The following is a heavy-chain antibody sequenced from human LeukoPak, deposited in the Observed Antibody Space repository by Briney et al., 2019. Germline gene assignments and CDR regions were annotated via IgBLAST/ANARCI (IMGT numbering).Heavy chain of an antibody. CDR3: ARSIRYFDYILDDAFDI. J-gene: IGHJ3*02. CDR1: GYTFTGYY. Sequence: ASVKVSCKASGYTFTGYYMHWVRQAPGQGLEWMGWINPNSGGTNYAQKFQGWVTMTRDTSISTAYMELSRLRSDGTAVYYCARSIRYFDYILDDAFDIWGQGTMVTVSS. D-gene: IGHD3-9*01. V-gene: IGHV1-2*04. CDR2: INPNSGGT.